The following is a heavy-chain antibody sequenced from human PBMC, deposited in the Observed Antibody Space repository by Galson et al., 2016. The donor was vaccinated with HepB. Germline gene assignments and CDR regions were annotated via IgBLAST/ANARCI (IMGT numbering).Heavy chain of an antibody. CDR1: GFTFSNHY. CDR3: ARENGDYLFIDY. Sequence: SLRLSCAGSGFTFSNHYMRWVRQAPGKGLVWVSRINSDGSNANYADSVKGRFTISRDNARNTLYLHVNSLRAEDAAVYYCARENGDYLFIDYWGQGTLVTVSS. J-gene: IGHJ4*02. CDR2: INSDGSNA. D-gene: IGHD4-17*01. V-gene: IGHV3-74*01.